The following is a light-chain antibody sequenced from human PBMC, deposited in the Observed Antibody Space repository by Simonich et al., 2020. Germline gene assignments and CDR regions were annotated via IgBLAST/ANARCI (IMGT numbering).Light chain of an antibody. CDR3: QAWDSSTVV. CDR1: KLGDKY. Sequence: SYELTQPPSVSVSPGQTASITCSGDKLGDKYACWYQQQPGQSPVLVIYQDSKRPSGIPERFSSSTSGNTATLTISGTQAMDEADYYCQAWDSSTVVFGGGTKLTVL. J-gene: IGLJ2*01. V-gene: IGLV3-1*01. CDR2: QDS.